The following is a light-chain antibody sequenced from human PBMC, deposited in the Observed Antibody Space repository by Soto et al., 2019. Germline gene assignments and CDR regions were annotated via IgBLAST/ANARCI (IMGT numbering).Light chain of an antibody. CDR2: EAS. V-gene: IGKV3-11*01. J-gene: IGKJ2*01. CDR3: HQRSQWPQA. CDR1: QSVSRY. Sequence: EIVLTQSPVTLSFSPGERATLSCRASQSVSRYLAWYQQRPGQAPRLLSYEASNRATGIPARFSGSGSGTDFTLTISSLEPEDFALDYGHQRSQWPQAFGQGTKLEI.